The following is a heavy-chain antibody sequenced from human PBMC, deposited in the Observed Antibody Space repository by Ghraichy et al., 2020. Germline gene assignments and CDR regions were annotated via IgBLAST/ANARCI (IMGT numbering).Heavy chain of an antibody. J-gene: IGHJ4*02. CDR3: ARDFGSNWNYRGY. CDR1: GGSLTIGGYY. V-gene: IGHV4-31*03. Sequence: SETLSLTCTVSGGSLTIGGYYWSWIRRHPVKGLEWIGYIYYTGKTYSSPSLKSRMSMSVDTSKNQFSLHLASVTAADTAIYYCARDFGSNWNYRGYWGQGRRVIVSS. CDR2: IYYTGKT. D-gene: IGHD1-7*01.